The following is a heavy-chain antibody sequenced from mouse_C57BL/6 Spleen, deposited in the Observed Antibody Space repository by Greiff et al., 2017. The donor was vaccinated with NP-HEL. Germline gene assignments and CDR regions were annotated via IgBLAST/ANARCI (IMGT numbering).Heavy chain of an antibody. CDR1: GLNIKDYF. CDR2: IDPEDSET. CDR3: ARKVLYAMDY. Sequence: VQLQPSGAELVKPGASVKLFRPASGLNIKDYFMHRVKPRTEQGLEWIGRIDPEDSETKYAPKFQGKATITADTSSNTAYLQLSSLTSEDTAVYYCARKVLYAMDYWGQGTSVTVST. J-gene: IGHJ4*01. V-gene: IGHV14-2*01.